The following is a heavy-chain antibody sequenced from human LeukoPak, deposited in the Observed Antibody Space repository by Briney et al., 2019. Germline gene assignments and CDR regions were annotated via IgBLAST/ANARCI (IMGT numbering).Heavy chain of an antibody. J-gene: IGHJ4*02. CDR3: ATEQTRTAKGLDY. Sequence: SVKVSCKASGGTFSSYAISWVRQAPGQGLEWMGGIIPIFGTANYAQKFQGRVTITTDESTSTAYMELSSLRSEDTAVYYCATEQTRTAKGLDYWGQGTLVTLSS. CDR1: GGTFSSYA. CDR2: IIPIFGTA. D-gene: IGHD1/OR15-1a*01. V-gene: IGHV1-69*05.